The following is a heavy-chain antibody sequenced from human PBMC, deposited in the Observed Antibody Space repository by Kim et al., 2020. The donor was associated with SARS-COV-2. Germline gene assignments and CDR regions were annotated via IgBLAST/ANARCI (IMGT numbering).Heavy chain of an antibody. V-gene: IGHV1-18*01. CDR3: ARVGPLGATIGLGY. J-gene: IGHJ4*02. D-gene: IGHD5-12*01. Sequence: AQKLQGRVTMTTDTSTSTAYLELRSLRSDDTAVYYCARVGPLGATIGLGYWGQGTLVTVSS.